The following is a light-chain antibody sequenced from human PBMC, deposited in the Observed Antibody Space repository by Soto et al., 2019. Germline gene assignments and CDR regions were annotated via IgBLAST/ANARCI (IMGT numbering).Light chain of an antibody. J-gene: IGKJ1*01. CDR1: QTISSW. CDR3: QQYATFSGT. CDR2: EAS. Sequence: DIQLTQSPSTLSGPLGDRVTITCRTSQTISSWLAWYQQKPGKAPKLLIYEASTLKSGVPSRFSGSGSGTEFTLTISSLQPDDFATYYCQQYATFSGTFGPGTRVDIK. V-gene: IGKV1-5*03.